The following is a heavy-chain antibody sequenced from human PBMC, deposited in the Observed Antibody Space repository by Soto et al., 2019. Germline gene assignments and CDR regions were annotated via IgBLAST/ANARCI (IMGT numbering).Heavy chain of an antibody. J-gene: IGHJ5*02. CDR1: GGSISSSSYY. D-gene: IGHD6-13*01. Sequence: SETLSLTCTVSGGSISSSSYYWGWIRQPPGKGLEWIGSIYYSGSTYYNPSLKSRVTISVDTSKNQFSLKLSSVTAADTAVYYCARQADIAAAGEDTDNWFDPWGQGTLLTVS. CDR3: ARQADIAAAGEDTDNWFDP. CDR2: IYYSGST. V-gene: IGHV4-39*01.